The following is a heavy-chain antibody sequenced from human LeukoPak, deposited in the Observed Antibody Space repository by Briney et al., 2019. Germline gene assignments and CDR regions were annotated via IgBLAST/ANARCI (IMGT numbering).Heavy chain of an antibody. CDR2: IYYSGST. V-gene: IGHV4-59*01. Sequence: SETLSLTCTVSGGSISSYYWSWIRQPPGKGLGWIGYIYYSGSTNYNPSLKSRVTISVDTSKNQFSLKLSSVTAADTAVYYCASSGYYDSSGMNDAFDIWGQGTMVTVSS. J-gene: IGHJ3*02. CDR1: GGSISSYY. D-gene: IGHD3-22*01. CDR3: ASSGYYDSSGMNDAFDI.